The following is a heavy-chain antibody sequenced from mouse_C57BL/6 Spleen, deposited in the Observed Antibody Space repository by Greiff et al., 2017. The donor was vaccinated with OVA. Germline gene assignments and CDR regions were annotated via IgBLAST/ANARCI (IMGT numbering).Heavy chain of an antibody. CDR1: GFTFSSYS. V-gene: IGHV5-9*01. CDR2: ISGGGGNT. J-gene: IGHJ3*01. D-gene: IGHD6-1*01. Sequence: EVQLVESGGGLVKPGGSLKLSCAASGFTFSSYSMSWVRQTPEKRLEWVATISGGGGNTYYPDSVKGRFTISRDNAKNTLYLQMSSLRSEDAALDYCARRPPASGFAYWGQGTLVTVSA. CDR3: ARRPPASGFAY.